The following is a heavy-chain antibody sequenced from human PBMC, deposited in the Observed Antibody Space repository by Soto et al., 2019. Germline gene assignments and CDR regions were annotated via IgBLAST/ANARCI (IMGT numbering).Heavy chain of an antibody. V-gene: IGHV1-69*02. CDR2: IIPILGIA. CDR1: GGTVSSYS. J-gene: IGHJ6*02. Sequence: QVQLVQSGAEVKKPGSSVKVSCKASGGTVSSYSISWVRQAPGQGLEWMGRIIPILGIAKYAQKLQGRVTITANKSPGTAYMELSSLRSEDTAVYYCARGVAAISGGDKYHDGMDVWGQGTTITVSS. D-gene: IGHD3-10*01. CDR3: ARGVAAISGGDKYHDGMDV.